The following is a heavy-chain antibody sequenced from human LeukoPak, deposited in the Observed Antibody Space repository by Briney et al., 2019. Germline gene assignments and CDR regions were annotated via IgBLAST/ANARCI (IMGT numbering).Heavy chain of an antibody. V-gene: IGHV3-66*01. Sequence: GGSLRLSCAAPGFTVSSNYMSWVRQAPGKGLEWVSVIYSGGSTYYADSVKGRFTISRDNSKNTLYLQMNSLRAEDTAVYYCATPRDYGGQDDYWYFDLWGRGTLVTVSS. CDR1: GFTVSSNY. J-gene: IGHJ2*01. D-gene: IGHD4-17*01. CDR2: IYSGGST. CDR3: ATPRDYGGQDDYWYFDL.